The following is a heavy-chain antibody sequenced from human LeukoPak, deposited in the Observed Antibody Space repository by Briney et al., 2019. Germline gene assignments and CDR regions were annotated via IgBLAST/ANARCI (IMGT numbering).Heavy chain of an antibody. CDR3: ARDSGTWFYLQD. J-gene: IGHJ1*01. V-gene: IGHV3-30*02. CDR1: GLSFSSFA. CDR2: IRYGGSHQ. D-gene: IGHD2/OR15-2a*01. Sequence: PGGSLRLSCAASGLSFSSFAMSWVRQAPGKGLEWVAFIRYGGSHQFYADSVRGRFTISRDNPKNTLYLQMNSLRGEDTAVYFCARDSGTWFYLQDWGQGTLVTVSS.